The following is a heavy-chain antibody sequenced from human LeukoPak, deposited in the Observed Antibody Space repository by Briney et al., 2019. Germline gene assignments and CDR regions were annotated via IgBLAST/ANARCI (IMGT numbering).Heavy chain of an antibody. V-gene: IGHV1-2*02. J-gene: IGHJ3*02. Sequence: GASVKVSCKASGYTFTGYYMHWVRQAPGQGLEWMGWINPNSGGTNYAQKFQGRVTMTRDMSTSTVYMELSSLRSEDTAVYYCAGARVGVTDAFDIWGQGTMVTVSS. CDR1: GYTFTGYY. D-gene: IGHD1-26*01. CDR3: AGARVGVTDAFDI. CDR2: INPNSGGT.